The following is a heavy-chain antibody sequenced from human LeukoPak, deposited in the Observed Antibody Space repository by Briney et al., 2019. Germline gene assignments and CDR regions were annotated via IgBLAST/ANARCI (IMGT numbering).Heavy chain of an antibody. V-gene: IGHV4-34*01. CDR1: GGSFSGYY. J-gene: IGHJ6*02. CDR3: ARGQGYSSSWYRYYYGMDV. Sequence: SETLSLTCAVYGGSFSGYYWSWIRQPPGKGLEWIGEINHSESTNYNPSLKSRVTISVDTSKNQFSLKLSSVTAADTAVYYCARGQGYSSSWYRYYYGMDVWGQGTTVTVSS. D-gene: IGHD6-13*01. CDR2: INHSEST.